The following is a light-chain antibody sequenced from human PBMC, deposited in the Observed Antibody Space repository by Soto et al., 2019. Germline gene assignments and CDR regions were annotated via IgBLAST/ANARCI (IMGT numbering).Light chain of an antibody. CDR2: KAS. Sequence: DIQMTQSPSTLSASVGDRVTITCRASQTINNWVAWYQQKPGKAPNLLIYKASNLESGVPSRFSGSGSGTEFTLTISSLQPDDFATYYCQQYYSYQYTVGQGTRLESK. CDR1: QTINNW. J-gene: IGKJ5*01. CDR3: QQYYSYQYT. V-gene: IGKV1-5*03.